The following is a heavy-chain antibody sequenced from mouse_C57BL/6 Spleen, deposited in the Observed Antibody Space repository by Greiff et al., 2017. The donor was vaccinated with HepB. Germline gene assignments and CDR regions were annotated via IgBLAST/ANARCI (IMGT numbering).Heavy chain of an antibody. Sequence: LVESGAELVKPGASVKLSCKASGYTFTSYWMHWVKQRPGQGLEWIGMIHPNSGSTNYNEKFKSKATLTVDKSSSTAYMQLSSLTSEDSAVYYCARGITTVVATTPFDYWGQGTTLTVSS. CDR3: ARGITTVVATTPFDY. J-gene: IGHJ2*01. CDR2: IHPNSGST. D-gene: IGHD1-1*01. CDR1: GYTFTSYW. V-gene: IGHV1-64*01.